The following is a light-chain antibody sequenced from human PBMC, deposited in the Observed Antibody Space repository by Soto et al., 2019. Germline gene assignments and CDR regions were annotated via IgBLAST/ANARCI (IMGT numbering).Light chain of an antibody. Sequence: EIVMTQSPATLSVSPGDRATLSCRASQSVSIHLAWYQQKAGQAPRLLVHGATTKATDMPGRFSGGGSGTEFTLTISSLQSEDFAVYYCQQYNNWPRTFGQGTKVDIK. CDR3: QQYNNWPRT. CDR2: GAT. CDR1: QSVSIH. J-gene: IGKJ1*01. V-gene: IGKV3-15*01.